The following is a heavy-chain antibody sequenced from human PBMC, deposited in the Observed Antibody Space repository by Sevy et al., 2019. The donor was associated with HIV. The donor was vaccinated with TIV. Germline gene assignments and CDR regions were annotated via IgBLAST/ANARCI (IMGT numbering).Heavy chain of an antibody. V-gene: IGHV3-23*01. CDR3: AKDSYCSGGRCPYDAVDI. CDR1: GFTFSNYA. J-gene: IGHJ3*02. D-gene: IGHD2-15*01. CDR2: ISGSGGNS. Sequence: GGSLRLSCAASGFTFSNYAMSWVRQAPGKGLEWVSLISGSGGNSYCADSVKGRFTISRDNSKNTLYLQMNSLRAEDTAVYHCAKDSYCSGGRCPYDAVDIWGQGTMVTVSS.